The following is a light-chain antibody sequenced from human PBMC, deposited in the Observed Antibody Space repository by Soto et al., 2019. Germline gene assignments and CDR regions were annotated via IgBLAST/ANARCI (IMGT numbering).Light chain of an antibody. Sequence: QSVLTQPASVSGSPGQSITISCTGTSSDVGGYNYVSWYQQHPGKAPKLMIYDVSNRPSGVSNRFSGSKSGNTASLTISGLQADFYADSSSSSYSSICIYVFGTGTILTVL. CDR3: SSYSSICIYV. CDR2: DVS. V-gene: IGLV2-14*01. J-gene: IGLJ1*01. CDR1: SSDVGGYNY.